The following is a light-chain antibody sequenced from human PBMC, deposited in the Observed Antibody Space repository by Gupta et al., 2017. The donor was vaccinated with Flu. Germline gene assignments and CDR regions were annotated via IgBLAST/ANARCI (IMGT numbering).Light chain of an antibody. J-gene: IGKJ2*01. CDR1: QSVGTN. CDR2: AAS. Sequence: ILSVSPGERATLSCRATQSVGTNLAWYQQKPGQAPRLVIYAASARATGFPARFSGSGSGREFTLTISNLQSEDFALYYCQQYNDWPPLYTFGQGTKLEIK. CDR3: QQYNDWPPLYT. V-gene: IGKV3-15*01.